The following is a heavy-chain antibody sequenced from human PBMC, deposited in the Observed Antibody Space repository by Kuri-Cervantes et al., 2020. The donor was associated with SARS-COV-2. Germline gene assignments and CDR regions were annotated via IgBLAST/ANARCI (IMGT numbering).Heavy chain of an antibody. V-gene: IGHV3-33*06. CDR3: AKDLSYSSSPGYYYYYYGMDV. CDR2: IWYDGSNK. J-gene: IGHJ6*02. D-gene: IGHD6-6*01. CDR1: GFTFSSYG. Sequence: GGSLRLSCAASGFTFSSYGMHWVRQAPGKGLEWVAVIWYDGSNKYYADSVKGRFTISRDNSKNTLYLQMNSLRAEDTAVYYCAKDLSYSSSPGYYYYYYGMDVWGQGTTVTVSS.